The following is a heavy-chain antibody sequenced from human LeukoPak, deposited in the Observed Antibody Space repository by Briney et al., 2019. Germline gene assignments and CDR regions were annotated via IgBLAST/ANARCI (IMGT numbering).Heavy chain of an antibody. CDR3: ARDVEMATITLFGAFDI. V-gene: IGHV3-21*01. CDR1: GFTFSSYS. Sequence: GGSLRLSCAASGFTFSSYSMNWVRQAPGKGPEWVSSISSSSSYIYYADSVKGRFTISRDNAKNSLYRQMNSLRAEDTAVYYCARDVEMATITLFGAFDIWGQGTMVTVSS. D-gene: IGHD5-24*01. J-gene: IGHJ3*02. CDR2: ISSSSSYI.